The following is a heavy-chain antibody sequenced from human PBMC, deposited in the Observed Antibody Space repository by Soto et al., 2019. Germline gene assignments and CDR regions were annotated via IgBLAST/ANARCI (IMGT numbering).Heavy chain of an antibody. CDR2: MTSDTKTI. D-gene: IGHD6-19*01. CDR1: GFRFNIYS. V-gene: IGHV3-48*02. Sequence: EVQLVESGGGLVQPGGSLRLSCAASGFRFNIYSMNWILQAPGKGLEWSAYMTSDTKTIKYADSVKGRFTISRDNDNNLVYLQMNSLRDEDTAVYYCARSVEGHFDYWGQGTVVTVSA. J-gene: IGHJ4*02. CDR3: ARSVEGHFDY.